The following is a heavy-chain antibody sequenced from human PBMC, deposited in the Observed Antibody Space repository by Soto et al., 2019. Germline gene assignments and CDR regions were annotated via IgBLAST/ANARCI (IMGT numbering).Heavy chain of an antibody. D-gene: IGHD6-13*01. CDR3: ARGTTAAGPFDY. CDR2: IIPIFGTA. Sequence: SVKVSCKASGGTFSSYAISWVRQAPGQGLEWMGGIIPIFGTANYAQKFQGRVTITADESTSTAYMELSSLRSEDTAVYYCARGTTAAGPFDYWGQGTLVTVSS. J-gene: IGHJ4*02. CDR1: GGTFSSYA. V-gene: IGHV1-69*13.